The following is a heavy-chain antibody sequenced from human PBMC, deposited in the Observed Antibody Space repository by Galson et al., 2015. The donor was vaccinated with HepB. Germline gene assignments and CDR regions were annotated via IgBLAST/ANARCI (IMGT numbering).Heavy chain of an antibody. J-gene: IGHJ6*02. V-gene: IGHV3-30-3*01. CDR1: GFTFSSYA. Sequence: SLRLSCAASGFTFSSYALHWVRQAPGKGLEWVAVISYDGGNKYSADSVKGRFTISRDDSRNTVFLQMNSLRAEDTAVYHCARIRISDDDPWSGYSPYYCGLDVWGQGTTVTVSS. CDR2: ISYDGGNK. CDR3: ARIRISDDDPWSGYSPYYCGLDV. D-gene: IGHD3-3*01.